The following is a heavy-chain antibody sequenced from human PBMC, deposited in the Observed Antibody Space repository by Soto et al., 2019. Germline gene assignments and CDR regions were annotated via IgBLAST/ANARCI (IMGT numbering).Heavy chain of an antibody. Sequence: QVQLVQSGAEVKKPGSSVKVSCKASGGTFSSYAISWVRQAPGQGLEWMGGIIPIFGTANYAQKFQGRVTITADESTSTAYMELSSLRSEDTAVYYCARAVYYYDSSGDYYDYWGQGTLVTVSA. V-gene: IGHV1-69*01. J-gene: IGHJ4*02. D-gene: IGHD3-22*01. CDR3: ARAVYYYDSSGDYYDY. CDR1: GGTFSSYA. CDR2: IIPIFGTA.